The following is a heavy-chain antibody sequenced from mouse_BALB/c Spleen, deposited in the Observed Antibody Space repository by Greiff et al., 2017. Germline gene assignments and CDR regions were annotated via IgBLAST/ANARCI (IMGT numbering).Heavy chain of an antibody. CDR1: GYTFSSYW. CDR2: ILPGSGST. Sequence: QVQLKQSGAELMKPGASVKISCKATGYTFSSYWIEWVKQRPGHGLEWIGEILPGSGSTNYNEKFKGKATFTADTSSNTAYMQLSSLTSEDSTVYYCARRSTTVVATYYYAMDYWGQGTSVTVSS. J-gene: IGHJ4*01. D-gene: IGHD1-1*01. V-gene: IGHV1-9*01. CDR3: ARRSTTVVATYYYAMDY.